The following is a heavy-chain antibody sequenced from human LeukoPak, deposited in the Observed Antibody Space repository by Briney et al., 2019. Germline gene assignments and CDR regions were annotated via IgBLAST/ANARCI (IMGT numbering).Heavy chain of an antibody. J-gene: IGHJ2*01. D-gene: IGHD1-1*01. CDR1: GFTFSNHG. CDR3: AKIGVSGSWFFDH. V-gene: IGHV3-23*01. CDR2: ISANSFYT. Sequence: GGSLRLSCAASGFTFSNHGMSWVRQAPGKGLEWVSSISANSFYTYYADSVKGRFTVSRENSKNTLYLQMNNMAAEDTAVYFCAKIGVSGSWFFDHWGRGTLLSVSS.